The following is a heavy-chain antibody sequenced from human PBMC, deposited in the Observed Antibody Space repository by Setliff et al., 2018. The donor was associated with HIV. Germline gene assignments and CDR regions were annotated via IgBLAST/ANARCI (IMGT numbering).Heavy chain of an antibody. CDR1: GGSFSDYN. CDR2: INHSGDT. J-gene: IGHJ6*02. CDR3: ARGRAIHGYYYYQGMDV. Sequence: SETLSLTCAVYGGSFSDYNWGWVRQPPGKGLGWLGDINHSGDTNYNPSLKSRVTISVDTSKNQFSLKLSSVTAAATAVYYCARGRAIHGYYYYQGMDVWGQGTTVTVSS. V-gene: IGHV4-34*01.